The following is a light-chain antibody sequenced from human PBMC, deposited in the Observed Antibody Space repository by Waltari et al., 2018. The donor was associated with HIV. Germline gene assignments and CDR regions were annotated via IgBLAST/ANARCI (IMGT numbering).Light chain of an antibody. CDR1: SSNIWRHH. V-gene: IGLV1-51*01. J-gene: IGLJ3*02. Sequence: QSVLTQPPSVSAAPGQKVTISCPGSSSNIWRHHVSWYQQHPGAAPNLLIYDNTERPSGIPDRFSGSKSGTSATLGITGLQTGDEADYYCGTWDSSLGGWVFGGGTKLAVL. CDR3: GTWDSSLGGWV. CDR2: DNT.